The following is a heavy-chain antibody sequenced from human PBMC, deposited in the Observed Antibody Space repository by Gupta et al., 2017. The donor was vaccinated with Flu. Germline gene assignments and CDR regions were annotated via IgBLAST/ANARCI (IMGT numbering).Heavy chain of an antibody. CDR3: AKDMVAKGVTQGPEQSAGDGNLGGGAFDI. D-gene: IGHD5-24*01. V-gene: IGHV3-9*01. CDR2: ISWNCVSI. Sequence: EVQLVESGVCLVQPGRSLRLFCAASGFTFDDSAMHWVRQAPGQGLAWVSGISWNCVSIGYVESVRGRLTIARENDKNARDLQINSMRDEDTAVYFYAKDMVAKGVTQGPEQSAGDGNLGGGAFDIWGQGTMVTVSS. J-gene: IGHJ3*02. CDR1: GFTFDDSA.